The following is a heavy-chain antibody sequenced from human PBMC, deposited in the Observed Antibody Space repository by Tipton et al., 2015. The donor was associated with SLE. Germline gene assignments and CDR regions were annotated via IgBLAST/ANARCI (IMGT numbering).Heavy chain of an antibody. V-gene: IGHV4-61*09. CDR1: GGSISSGSYY. D-gene: IGHD6-13*01. Sequence: TLSLTCTVSGGSISSGSYYWSWIRQPAGKGLEWIGHIYTSGSTYYNPSLKSRVTISVDTSKNQFSLKLSSVTAADTAVYYCARREGSSWYRIDYWGQGTLVTVSS. J-gene: IGHJ4*02. CDR3: ARREGSSWYRIDY. CDR2: IYTSGST.